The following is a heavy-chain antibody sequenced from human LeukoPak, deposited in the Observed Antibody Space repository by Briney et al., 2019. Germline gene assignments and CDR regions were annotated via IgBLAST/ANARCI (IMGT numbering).Heavy chain of an antibody. CDR3: ARDQAFVYCSGGTCYDDY. J-gene: IGHJ4*02. CDR1: GYTFTSYY. CDR2: INPNSGDT. V-gene: IGHV1-2*02. Sequence: ASVKVSCKASGYTFTSYYMHWVRQAPGQGLEWMGWINPNSGDTHYAQKFQGRVTMTRDTSINTAYMELSRLRSDDTAVYYCARDQAFVYCSGGTCYDDYWGQGSLVTVSS. D-gene: IGHD2-15*01.